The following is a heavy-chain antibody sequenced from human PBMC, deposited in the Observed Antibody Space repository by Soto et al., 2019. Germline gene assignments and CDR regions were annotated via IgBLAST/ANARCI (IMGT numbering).Heavy chain of an antibody. CDR2: ISSNGAGT. Sequence: EVQLVESGGGLAQPGGSLRLSCAASGFTPSHYAMDWVRQAPGKGLEYVSGISSNGAGTYYANSVQGRFTISRDNSKNTVYLQMGSLRPEDMAVYYCARRARPDFYYMDVWGKGTAVTVSS. J-gene: IGHJ6*03. CDR3: ARRARPDFYYMDV. V-gene: IGHV3-64*01. D-gene: IGHD6-6*01. CDR1: GFTPSHYA.